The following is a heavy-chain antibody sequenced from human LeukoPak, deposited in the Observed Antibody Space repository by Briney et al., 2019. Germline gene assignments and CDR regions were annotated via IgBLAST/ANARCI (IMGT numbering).Heavy chain of an antibody. CDR2: ISRSSSYI. J-gene: IGHJ5*02. CDR1: GFTFSSYS. V-gene: IGHV3-21*01. CDR3: ASGVDWLAYNWFDP. D-gene: IGHD3-9*01. Sequence: NPGGSLRLSCAASGFTFSSYSMNWVRQAPGKGREWVSSISRSSSYIYYADSVKGRFTISRDNAKTSLYLQMNSLRAEDTAVSYCASGVDWLAYNWFDPWGQGTLVTVSS.